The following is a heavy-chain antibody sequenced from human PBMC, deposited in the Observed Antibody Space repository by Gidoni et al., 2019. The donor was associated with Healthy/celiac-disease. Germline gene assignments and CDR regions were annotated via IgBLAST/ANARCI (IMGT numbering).Heavy chain of an antibody. J-gene: IGHJ4*02. CDR1: GGSFSGYY. Sequence: QVQLQQWGAGLLKPSETLSLTCAVYGGSFSGYYWSWLRQPPGKGLEWIGEINHSGSTNYNPSLKSRVTISVDTSKNQFSLKLSSVTAADTAVYYCARGEGCSGGSCYSRSRRVYYFDYWGQGTLVTVSS. CDR3: ARGEGCSGGSCYSRSRRVYYFDY. CDR2: INHSGST. V-gene: IGHV4-34*01. D-gene: IGHD2-15*01.